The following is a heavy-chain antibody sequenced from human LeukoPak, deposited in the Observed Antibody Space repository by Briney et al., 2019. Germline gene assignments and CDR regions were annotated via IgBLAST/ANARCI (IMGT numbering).Heavy chain of an antibody. CDR1: GYTLTELS. CDR2: FDPEDGET. J-gene: IGHJ4*02. D-gene: IGHD1-26*01. Sequence: ASVKVSCKVSGYTLTELSIHWVRQAPGKGLEWMGGFDPEDGETIYAQKFQGRVTMTEDTSTDTAYMEQSSLISEDTAVYYCATTIVVMNAIDYWGQGTLVIVSS. V-gene: IGHV1-24*01. CDR3: ATTIVVMNAIDY.